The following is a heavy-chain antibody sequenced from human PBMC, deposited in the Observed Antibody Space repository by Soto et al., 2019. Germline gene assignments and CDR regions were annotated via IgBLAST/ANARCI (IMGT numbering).Heavy chain of an antibody. J-gene: IGHJ3*02. V-gene: IGHV4-59*01. D-gene: IGHD3-22*01. CDR1: GGSISSYY. Sequence: QVQLQESGPGLVKPSETLSLTCTVSGGSISSYYWSWIRQPPGKGLEWIGYIYYSGSTNYTPSLKSRVTVSVDTCKKQFSLKLSSVTAADTAVYYCARAANYYDSSGYRVRDAFVIWGQVTMVTVSS. CDR2: IYYSGST. CDR3: ARAANYYDSSGYRVRDAFVI.